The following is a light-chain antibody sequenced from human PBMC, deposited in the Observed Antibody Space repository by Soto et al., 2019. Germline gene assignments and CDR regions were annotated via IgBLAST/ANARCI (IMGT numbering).Light chain of an antibody. CDR3: QQSYSVPPT. V-gene: IGKV1-39*01. CDR1: QTISNY. Sequence: DIQMTQSPSSLSASVGDRVTITCRPSQTISNYFSWYQQKPGKAPNLLIYASSRLESGVPSRFSGSGSGTEFTLTISMLQPEDFATYFCQQSYSVPPTFGQGTKVEIK. J-gene: IGKJ1*01. CDR2: ASS.